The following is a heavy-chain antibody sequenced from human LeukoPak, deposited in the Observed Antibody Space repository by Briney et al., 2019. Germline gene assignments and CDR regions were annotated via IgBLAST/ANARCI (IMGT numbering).Heavy chain of an antibody. J-gene: IGHJ4*02. V-gene: IGHV3-48*02. CDR3: ARDGLHTGHFDY. CDR1: GFTFSTYT. CDR2: VSDSSDV. Sequence: GGSLRLSCAASGFTFSTYTMNWVRQAPGKGLEWVSTVSDSSDVHYSDSVKGRFTISRDKARNSLYLQMNSLRDEDTAVYYCARDGLHTGHFDYWGQGTLVTVSS. D-gene: IGHD2-21*01.